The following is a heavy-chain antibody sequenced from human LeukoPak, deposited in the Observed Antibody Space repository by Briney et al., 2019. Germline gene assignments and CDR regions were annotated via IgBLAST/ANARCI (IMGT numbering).Heavy chain of an antibody. J-gene: IGHJ4*02. D-gene: IGHD6-13*01. CDR1: GGSISSSNYY. CDR3: ARQYTSSWAIFDY. Sequence: MTSETLSLTCTVSGGSISSSNYYWGWIRQPPGKGLEWIGTIYFIGNTYYNPSLRSRVTISLDTSKNQFSLKLSSVTAADTAVYYCARQYTSSWAIFDYWGQGALVTVSS. V-gene: IGHV4-39*01. CDR2: IYFIGNT.